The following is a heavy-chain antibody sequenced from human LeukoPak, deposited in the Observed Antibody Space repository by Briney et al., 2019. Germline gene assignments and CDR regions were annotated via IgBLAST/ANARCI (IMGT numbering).Heavy chain of an antibody. CDR2: IIPILGTT. J-gene: IGHJ5*02. Sequence: ASVKVSCKASGGTFSSYAISWVRQAPGQGLEWMGGIIPILGTTKYAQKFQDRVTITADESWSIVHMELSSLTSEDTAVYYCAREGRTITTIFGTWGQGILVTVSS. D-gene: IGHD4-11*01. CDR3: AREGRTITTIFGT. CDR1: GGTFSSYA. V-gene: IGHV1-69*13.